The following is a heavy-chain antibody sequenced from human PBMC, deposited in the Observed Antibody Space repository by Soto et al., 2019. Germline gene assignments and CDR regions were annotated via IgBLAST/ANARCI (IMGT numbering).Heavy chain of an antibody. J-gene: IGHJ6*02. V-gene: IGHV3-13*04. CDR2: LGSAGDT. CDR1: GFTLRYYD. D-gene: IGHD5-18*01. Sequence: EVQLVESGGGLIQPGASLRLSCAASGFTLRYYDMHWVRQSAGEGLEWVAVLGSAGDTYYPDSVKGRFTISREDAKNSLYLQLAGLRAGDTSVYYCAGWPRGGYGKLFGMAVGGQGTTVTVSS. CDR3: AGWPRGGYGKLFGMAV.